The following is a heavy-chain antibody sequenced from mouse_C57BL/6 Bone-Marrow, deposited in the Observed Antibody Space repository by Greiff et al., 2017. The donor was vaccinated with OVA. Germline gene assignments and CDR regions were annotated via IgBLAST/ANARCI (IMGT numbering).Heavy chain of an antibody. CDR1: GFTFSSYG. Sequence: DVKLVESGGDLVKPGGSLKLSCAASGFTFSSYGMSWVRQTPDKRLEWVATISSGGSYTYYQDSVKGRFTISRDNAKNTLYLQMSSLKSDDTSMYYCARHGTIWYFDVWGTGTTVTVSS. V-gene: IGHV5-6*02. J-gene: IGHJ1*03. D-gene: IGHD4-1*01. CDR2: ISSGGSYT. CDR3: ARHGTIWYFDV.